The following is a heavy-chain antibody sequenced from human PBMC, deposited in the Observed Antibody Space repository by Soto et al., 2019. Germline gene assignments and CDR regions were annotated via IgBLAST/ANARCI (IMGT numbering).Heavy chain of an antibody. V-gene: IGHV3-30-3*01. CDR3: ARDLHYYDSSGYYESDY. Sequence: GGSLRLSCAASGFTFSSYAMHWVRQAPGKGLEWVAVISYDGSNKYYADSVKGRFTISRDNSKNTLYLQMNSLRAEDTAVYYCARDLHYYDSSGYYESDYWGQGTLVTVSS. J-gene: IGHJ4*02. CDR2: ISYDGSNK. CDR1: GFTFSSYA. D-gene: IGHD3-22*01.